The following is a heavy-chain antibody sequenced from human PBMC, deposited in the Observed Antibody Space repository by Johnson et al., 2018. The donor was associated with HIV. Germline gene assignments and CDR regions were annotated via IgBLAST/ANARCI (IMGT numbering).Heavy chain of an antibody. D-gene: IGHD2-8*01. CDR3: AKFLLMYEERSGTFDI. J-gene: IGHJ3*02. Sequence: VQLVESGGGVVRPGGSLRLSCAASGFTFDDYGMSWVRQAPGKGLEWVSAISGSGGSTYYADSVKGRFTISRDNSKDTLYLQMNSLRAEDTAVYYCAKFLLMYEERSGTFDIWGQGTMVTVSS. V-gene: IGHV3-23*04. CDR2: ISGSGGST. CDR1: GFTFDDYG.